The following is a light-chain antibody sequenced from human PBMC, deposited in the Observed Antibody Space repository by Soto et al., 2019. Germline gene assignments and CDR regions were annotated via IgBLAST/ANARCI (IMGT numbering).Light chain of an antibody. CDR3: QQYCSSPLYT. CDR2: GAS. J-gene: IGKJ2*01. V-gene: IGKV3-20*01. Sequence: EIVLTQSPGTLSLSPGERATLSCRASQSVSSSYLAWYQQKPGQAPRLLIYGASSRATGIPDRFSGSGSGTDFILTISSLEPEEFAGYYCQQYCSSPLYTFGQGTKLEIK. CDR1: QSVSSSY.